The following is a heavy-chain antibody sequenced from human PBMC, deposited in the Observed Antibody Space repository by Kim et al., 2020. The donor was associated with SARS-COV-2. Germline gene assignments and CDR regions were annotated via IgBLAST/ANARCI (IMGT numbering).Heavy chain of an antibody. D-gene: IGHD2-2*01. CDR1: GYTFTSYY. Sequence: ASVKVSCKASGYTFTSYYMHWVRQAPGQGLEWMGIINPSGGSTSYAQKFQGRVTMTRDTSTSTVYMELSSLRSEDTAVYYCARVPTLYCSSTSCYFDYWGQGTLVTVSS. CDR2: INPSGGST. V-gene: IGHV1-46*01. CDR3: ARVPTLYCSSTSCYFDY. J-gene: IGHJ4*02.